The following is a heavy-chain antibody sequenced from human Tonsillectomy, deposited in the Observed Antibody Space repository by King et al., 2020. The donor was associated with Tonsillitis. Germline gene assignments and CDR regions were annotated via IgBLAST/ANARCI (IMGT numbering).Heavy chain of an antibody. CDR2: IRSKVYGGTT. CDR1: GFTFGDFG. V-gene: IGHV3-49*03. D-gene: IGHD6-19*01. CDR3: TRDSEAVAGITLDY. Sequence: DVQLVESGGGLVQPGRSLRLSCRASGFTFGDFGMSWFRQAPGKGLEWVGFIRSKVYGGTTEYAASVKGRFTISRDDSKSIAYLQMNILKTEDTAVYFCTRDSEAVAGITLDYWGQGTLVTVSS. J-gene: IGHJ4*02.